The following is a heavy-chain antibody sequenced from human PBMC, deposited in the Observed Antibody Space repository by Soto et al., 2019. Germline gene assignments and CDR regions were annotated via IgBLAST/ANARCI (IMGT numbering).Heavy chain of an antibody. D-gene: IGHD4-4*01. V-gene: IGHV4-59*01. CDR2: IYYTGST. Sequence: QVQLQESGPGLVKPSETLSLTCTVSGGSISSYYWSWIRQPPGKGLEWIGYIYYTGSTNYNPSLKSRVTISVDTSKNHFSLKLSSVTAADTAVYYCARDGYTLTPNDYYGMDVWGQGTTVTVSS. CDR1: GGSISSYY. CDR3: ARDGYTLTPNDYYGMDV. J-gene: IGHJ6*02.